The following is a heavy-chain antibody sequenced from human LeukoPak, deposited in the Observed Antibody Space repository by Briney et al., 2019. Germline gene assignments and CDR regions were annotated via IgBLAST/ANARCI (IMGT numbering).Heavy chain of an antibody. CDR1: GFTFSSYA. V-gene: IGHV3-30-3*01. CDR3: ARGFGPVYYYYYMDV. Sequence: PGRSLRLSCAASGFTFSSYAMHWVRQAPGKGLEWVAVISYDGSNKYYADSVKGRFTISRDNSKNTLYLQMNSLRAEDTAVYYCARGFGPVYYYYYMDVWGKGTTVTVSS. D-gene: IGHD3/OR15-3a*01. J-gene: IGHJ6*03. CDR2: ISYDGSNK.